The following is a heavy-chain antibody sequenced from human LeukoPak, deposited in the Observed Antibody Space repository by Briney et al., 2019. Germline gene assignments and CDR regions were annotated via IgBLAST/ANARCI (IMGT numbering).Heavy chain of an antibody. CDR2: IYSSGNT. CDR3: ARAGGYSSGWLF. V-gene: IGHV4-39*01. D-gene: IGHD6-19*01. CDR1: GGSISSYY. J-gene: IGHJ3*01. Sequence: PSETLSLTCTVSGGSISSYYWGWIRQPPGKGLEWIGSIYSSGNTYYNPSLKSRVTISVDTSKNQFSLKLSSATAADTAVYYCARAGGYSSGWLFWGQGTMVTVSS.